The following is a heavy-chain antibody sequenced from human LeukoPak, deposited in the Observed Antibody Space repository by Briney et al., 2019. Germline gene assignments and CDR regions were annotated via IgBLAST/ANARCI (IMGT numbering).Heavy chain of an antibody. CDR2: ISSYNGNT. CDR3: AKDQRSIAVAGYFDY. Sequence: ASVKVSCKASGYTFTSYGISWVRQAPGQGLEWMGWISSYNGNTNYAQKLQGRVTMTTDTSTTTAYMELKSLRSDDTAVYYCAKDQRSIAVAGYFDYWGQGTLVTVSS. CDR1: GYTFTSYG. D-gene: IGHD6-19*01. V-gene: IGHV1-18*01. J-gene: IGHJ4*02.